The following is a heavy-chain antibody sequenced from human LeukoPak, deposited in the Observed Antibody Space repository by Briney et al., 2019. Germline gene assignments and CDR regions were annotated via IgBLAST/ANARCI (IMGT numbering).Heavy chain of an antibody. CDR2: ITGNGGST. J-gene: IGHJ4*02. CDR1: GFTFGSYA. Sequence: GGSLRLSCAASGFTFGSYAMTWVRQAPGKGLEWVSAITGNGGSTYYADSVKGRFTISRDNSKNTLYLQINSLRAEDTAVYYCAKDRDSSAYSYFDYWGQGALATVSS. V-gene: IGHV3-23*01. CDR3: AKDRDSSAYSYFDY. D-gene: IGHD3-22*01.